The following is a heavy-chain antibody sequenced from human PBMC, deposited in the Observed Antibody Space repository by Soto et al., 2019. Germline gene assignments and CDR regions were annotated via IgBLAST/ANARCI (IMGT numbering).Heavy chain of an antibody. Sequence: QVQLVESGGGVVQPGRSLRLSCAASGFTFSSYGMHWVRQAPGKGLEWVAVISYDGSNKYYADSVKGRFTISRDNSKNTLYLQMNSLRAEDTAVYYCAKEIDRSSSWGIFDYWGQGTLVTVSS. V-gene: IGHV3-30*18. CDR2: ISYDGSNK. CDR1: GFTFSSYG. J-gene: IGHJ4*02. D-gene: IGHD6-13*01. CDR3: AKEIDRSSSWGIFDY.